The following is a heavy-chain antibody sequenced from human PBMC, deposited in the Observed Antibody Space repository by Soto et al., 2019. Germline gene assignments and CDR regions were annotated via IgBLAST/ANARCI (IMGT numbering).Heavy chain of an antibody. V-gene: IGHV3-72*01. CDR2: SGNKANSDTT. Sequence: GGSLRLSCAASGSTLSDHYVDWVRQAPGKGLEWVGRSGNKANSDTTEYGSSVKGRFTISRDDSKNSMYLQMNSLKTEDTAVYYCTRGYSGIDIYAFDIWGQGTLVTVSS. CDR1: GSTLSDHY. J-gene: IGHJ3*02. D-gene: IGHD1-26*01. CDR3: TRGYSGIDIYAFDI.